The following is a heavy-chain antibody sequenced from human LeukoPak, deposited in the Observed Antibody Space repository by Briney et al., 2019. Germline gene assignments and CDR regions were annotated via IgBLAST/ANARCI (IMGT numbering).Heavy chain of an antibody. J-gene: IGHJ4*02. D-gene: IGHD4-17*01. CDR1: GFTLSSYA. CDR3: AKSTYGDSPFYFDY. V-gene: IGHV3-23*01. Sequence: GGSLRLSCAASGFTLSSYAMSWVRQAPGKVLEWVSAISGSGGSTYYADSVKGRFTISRDNSKNTLYLQMNSLRAEDTAVYYCAKSTYGDSPFYFDYWGQGTLVTVSS. CDR2: ISGSGGST.